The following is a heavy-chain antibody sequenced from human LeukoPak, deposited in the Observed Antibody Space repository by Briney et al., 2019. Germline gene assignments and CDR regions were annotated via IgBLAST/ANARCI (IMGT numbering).Heavy chain of an antibody. CDR2: IYYIGST. V-gene: IGHV4-59*01. CDR1: GGSISSYY. D-gene: IGHD6-13*01. J-gene: IGHJ4*02. CDR3: ARGLEVRSSWPPFGY. Sequence: SETLSLTCTVSGGSISSYYWSWIRQPPGKGLEWIGYIYYIGSTNYNPSLKSRVTISVDTSKNQFSLKMSSVTAADTAVYYCARGLEVRSSWPPFGYWGQGTLVTVSS.